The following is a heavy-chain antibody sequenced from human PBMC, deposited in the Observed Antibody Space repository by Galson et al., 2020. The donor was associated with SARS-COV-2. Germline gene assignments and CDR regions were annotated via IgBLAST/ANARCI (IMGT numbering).Heavy chain of an antibody. CDR3: ARDERSSGWWIDY. Sequence: QLGESLKISCAASGFTFSSYGMHWVRQAPGKGLEWVAVIWYDGSNKYYADSVKGRFTISRDNSKNTLYLQMNSLRAEDTAVYYCARDERSSGWWIDYWGQGTLVTVSS. J-gene: IGHJ4*02. V-gene: IGHV3-33*01. D-gene: IGHD6-19*01. CDR1: GFTFSSYG. CDR2: IWYDGSNK.